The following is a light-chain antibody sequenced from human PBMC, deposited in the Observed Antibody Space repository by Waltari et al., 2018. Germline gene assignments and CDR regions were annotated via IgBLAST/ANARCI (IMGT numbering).Light chain of an antibody. Sequence: HSALTQPASVSGSPGQSITIHCTGTSSDVGSYNLVSWYQQHPSNTPKLMIYEDIKRPSGASNRFAGSKSANPASLTISGLQAEDEADYYCFSYAGSGIYVFGTGTKVTV. J-gene: IGLJ1*01. V-gene: IGLV2-23*01. CDR2: EDI. CDR1: SSDVGSYNL. CDR3: FSYAGSGIYV.